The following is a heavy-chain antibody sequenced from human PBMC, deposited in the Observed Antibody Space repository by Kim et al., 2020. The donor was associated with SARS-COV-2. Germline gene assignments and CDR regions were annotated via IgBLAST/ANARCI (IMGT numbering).Heavy chain of an antibody. V-gene: IGHV3-48*03. CDR3: ARERSDSSGFYFDY. D-gene: IGHD3-22*01. CDR1: GFTFSSYE. J-gene: IGHJ4*02. Sequence: GGSLRLSCAASGFTFSSYEMNWVRQAPGKGLEWVSYISSSGSTIYYADSVKGRFTISRDNAKNSLYLQMNSLRAEDTAVYYCARERSDSSGFYFDYWGQGTLVTVSS. CDR2: ISSSGSTI.